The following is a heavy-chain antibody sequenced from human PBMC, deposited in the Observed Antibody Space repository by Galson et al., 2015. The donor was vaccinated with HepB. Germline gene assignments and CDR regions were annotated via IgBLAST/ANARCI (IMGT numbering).Heavy chain of an antibody. CDR3: ASPDIVATTH. V-gene: IGHV3-30-3*01. J-gene: IGHJ4*02. CDR2: ISYDGSNK. CDR1: GFTFSSYA. D-gene: IGHD5-12*01. Sequence: SLRLSCAASGFTFSSYAMHWVRQAPGKGLEWVAVISYDGSNKYYADSVKGRFTISRDNSKNTLYLQMNSLRAEDTAVYYCASPDIVATTHWGQGTLVTVSS.